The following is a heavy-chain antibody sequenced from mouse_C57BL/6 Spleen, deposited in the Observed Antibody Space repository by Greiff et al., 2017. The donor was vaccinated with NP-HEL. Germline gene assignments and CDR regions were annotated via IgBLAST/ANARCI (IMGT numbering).Heavy chain of an antibody. CDR2: IHPNSGST. V-gene: IGHV1-64*01. D-gene: IGHD4-1*01. J-gene: IGHJ2*01. CDR3: ARSSVGRYNFDY. Sequence: QVQLQQPGAELVKPGASVKLSCKASGYTFTSYWMHWVKQRPGQGLEWIGMIHPNSGSTNYNEKFKSKATLTVDKSSSTAYMQLSSLTSEDSAVYYCARSSVGRYNFDYWGQGTTLTVSS. CDR1: GYTFTSYW.